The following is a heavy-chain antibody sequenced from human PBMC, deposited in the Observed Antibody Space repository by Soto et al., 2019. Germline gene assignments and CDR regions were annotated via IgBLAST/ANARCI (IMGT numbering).Heavy chain of an antibody. Sequence: TGGSLRLSCVASGFTVSNNYMSWVRQAPGKGLEWVSVSYSGGSTDYADSVKGRFTISRGNSKNTLYLQMNSLRADDTAVYYCARARDGYNFLYEPTWGQGTLVTAPQ. CDR2: SYSGGST. CDR1: GFTVSNNY. D-gene: IGHD5-12*01. CDR3: ARARDGYNFLYEPT. V-gene: IGHV3-53*01. J-gene: IGHJ4*02.